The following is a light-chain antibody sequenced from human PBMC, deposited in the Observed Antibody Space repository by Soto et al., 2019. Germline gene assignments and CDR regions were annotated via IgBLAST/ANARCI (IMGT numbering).Light chain of an antibody. CDR1: RSNIGSNY. J-gene: IGLJ3*02. CDR3: AACDDSLSDWV. CDR2: SNN. Sequence: QSVLTQPPSASGTPGQRVTISCSGSRSNIGSNYVYWYQQLPGTAPKLLIYSNNQRPSGVPDRFSGSKSGTSASLAISGLRSEDEADYYCAACDDSLSDWVFGGGTQLTVL. V-gene: IGLV1-47*02.